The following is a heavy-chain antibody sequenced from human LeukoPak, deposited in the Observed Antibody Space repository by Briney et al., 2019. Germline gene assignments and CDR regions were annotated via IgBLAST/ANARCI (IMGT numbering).Heavy chain of an antibody. J-gene: IGHJ6*02. CDR1: GGSISSYY. D-gene: IGHD3-10*01. Sequence: SETLSLTCTVSGGSISSYYWSWIRQPPGKGLEWIGYIYHSGSTYYNPSLKSRVTISVDRSKNQFSLKLSSVTAADTAVYYCARDRGYYGSGSSGAGYYYYGMDVWGQGTTVTVSS. CDR3: ARDRGYYGSGSSGAGYYYYGMDV. V-gene: IGHV4-59*12. CDR2: IYHSGST.